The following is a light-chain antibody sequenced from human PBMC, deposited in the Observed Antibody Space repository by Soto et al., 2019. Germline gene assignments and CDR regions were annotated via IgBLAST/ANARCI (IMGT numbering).Light chain of an antibody. Sequence: QSALTQPASVSGSPGQSITISCTGTSSDVGGYNYVSWYQQHPGKAPKLMIYEVSNRPSGVSNRFSGSKSGNTASLTISGLQAEDEDDYYCSSYTSSSTYVFGTGTKV. CDR3: SSYTSSSTYV. CDR1: SSDVGGYNY. CDR2: EVS. J-gene: IGLJ1*01. V-gene: IGLV2-14*01.